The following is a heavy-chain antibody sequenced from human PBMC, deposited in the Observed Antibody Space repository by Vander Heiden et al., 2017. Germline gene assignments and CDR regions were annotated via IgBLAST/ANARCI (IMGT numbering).Heavy chain of an antibody. CDR1: GFTFSSYS. V-gene: IGHV3-21*01. CDR3: AKAFFAFDI. J-gene: IGHJ3*02. Sequence: EVQLVESGGGLVKPGGSLRLSCAASGFTFSSYSMNWVRQAPGKGLEWVSSISTRSRYIAYADSVRGRFTISRDNAKNSLYLQINSLRAEDTAVYYCAKAFFAFDIWGQVTMVTVSS. CDR2: ISTRSRYI.